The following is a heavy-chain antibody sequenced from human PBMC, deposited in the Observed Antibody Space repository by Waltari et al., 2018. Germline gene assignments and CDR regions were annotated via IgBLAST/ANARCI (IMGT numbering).Heavy chain of an antibody. D-gene: IGHD3-10*02. CDR1: SFPFSIYA. V-gene: IGHV3-23*01. CDR3: AKEAPLVQGFLWADF. J-gene: IGHJ4*02. CDR2: ITTGGAP. Sequence: EVSLLESGGGLVQPGGSLRLSCAASSFPFSIYAMSWVRPVPGKGLEWVAGITTGGAPYYTDSVKGRFTISRDNSKNTLYLQMNSLRAEDTALYYCAKEAPLVQGFLWADFWGQGTLVTVSS.